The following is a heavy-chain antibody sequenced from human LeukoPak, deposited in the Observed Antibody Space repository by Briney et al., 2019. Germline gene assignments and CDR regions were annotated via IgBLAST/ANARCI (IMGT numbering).Heavy chain of an antibody. Sequence: GASVKVSCKASGYTFTSYDINWVRQATGQGLEWMGWMNPNSGNTGYAQKFQGRVTITADESTSTAYMELSSLRSEDTAVYYCARSGDGYNFGYWGQGTLVTVSS. CDR2: MNPNSGNT. V-gene: IGHV1-8*03. CDR3: ARSGDGYNFGY. J-gene: IGHJ4*02. CDR1: GYTFTSYD. D-gene: IGHD5-24*01.